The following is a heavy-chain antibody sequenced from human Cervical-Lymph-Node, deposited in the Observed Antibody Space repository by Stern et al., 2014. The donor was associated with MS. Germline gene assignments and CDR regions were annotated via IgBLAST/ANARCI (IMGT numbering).Heavy chain of an antibody. D-gene: IGHD2-15*01. V-gene: IGHV1-69*01. J-gene: IGHJ6*02. Sequence: VQLEESGAEVKKPGSSVKVSCKASGGTFTNYAFSWVRQAPGQGLEWMGGIIPIFGTANYAQNFQGRVTITADEFTSTAYMELSSLRSDDTAIYYCARDSDILFAMDVWGQGTTVTVSS. CDR2: IIPIFGTA. CDR3: ARDSDILFAMDV. CDR1: GGTFTNYA.